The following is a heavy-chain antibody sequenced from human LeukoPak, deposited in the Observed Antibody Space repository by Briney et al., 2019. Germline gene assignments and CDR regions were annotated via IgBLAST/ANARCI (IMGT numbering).Heavy chain of an antibody. J-gene: IGHJ4*02. D-gene: IGHD5-18*01. V-gene: IGHV4-61*02. CDR2: IHTSGST. Sequence: SETLSLTCTVSGGSISSGTYYWSWIRQPAGKGLEWIGRIHTSGSTNYNPSLKSRVTISVDTSKNQFSLKLSSVTAADTAVLYCAREGGYSYGDAPLHFDYWGQGTLVTVSS. CDR1: GGSISSGTYY. CDR3: AREGGYSYGDAPLHFDY.